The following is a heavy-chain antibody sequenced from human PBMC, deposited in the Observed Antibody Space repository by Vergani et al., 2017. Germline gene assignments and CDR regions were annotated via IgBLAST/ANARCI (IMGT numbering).Heavy chain of an antibody. V-gene: IGHV1-69*13. J-gene: IGHJ6*02. D-gene: IGHD3-22*01. CDR3: ARAEIYYDSSGYIYYYYGMDV. CDR1: GCTFSSYA. Sequence: QVQLVQSGAEVKKPGSSVKVSCKASGCTFSSYAISWVRQAPGQGLEWMGRIIPIFGTANYAQKFQGRVTITEDESTSTAYMELSSLRSEDTAVYYCARAEIYYDSSGYIYYYYGMDVWGQGTTVTVSS. CDR2: IIPIFGTA.